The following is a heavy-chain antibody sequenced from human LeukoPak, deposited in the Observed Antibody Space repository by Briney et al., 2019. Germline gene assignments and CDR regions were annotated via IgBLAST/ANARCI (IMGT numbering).Heavy chain of an antibody. V-gene: IGHV4-39*01. CDR2: LDSSGST. D-gene: IGHD4-23*01. CDR3: SRSLDYGGLYFYYYMDV. CDR1: GGSISSRSDY. J-gene: IGHJ6*03. Sequence: PSETLSLTCTVSGGSISSRSDYWGWIRQTPGKGLEWIGNLDSSGSTYYNPSLKSRVTISVGTSKNQFSLNLRSVTAADTAIYFCSRSLDYGGLYFYYYMDVWGKGTTVTVSS.